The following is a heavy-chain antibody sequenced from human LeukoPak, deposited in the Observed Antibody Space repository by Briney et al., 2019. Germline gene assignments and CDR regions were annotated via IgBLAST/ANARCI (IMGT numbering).Heavy chain of an antibody. CDR3: ARDLWDRGFDY. CDR2: IYTGGSS. J-gene: IGHJ4*02. V-gene: IGHV4-4*07. Sequence: SETLSLTCTDSGGSITSYYWSWIRQPPGKGLEWIGHIYTGGSSNYNPSLKSRVTMLVDKSKKQCSLKLSSVTAADTAVYYCARDLWDRGFDYWGQGNLVTVSS. D-gene: IGHD2/OR15-2a*01. CDR1: GGSITSYY.